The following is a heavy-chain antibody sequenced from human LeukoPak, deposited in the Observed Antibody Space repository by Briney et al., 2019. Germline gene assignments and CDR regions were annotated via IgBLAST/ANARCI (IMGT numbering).Heavy chain of an antibody. CDR2: IWYDGGNK. CDR1: GFTFSSYG. V-gene: IGHV3-33*01. D-gene: IGHD3-16*02. Sequence: GGSLRLSCAASGFTFSSYGMHWVRQAPGKGLEWVAVIWYDGGNKYYADSVKGRFTISRDNSKNTLYLQMNSLRAEDTAVYYCARETEYYDYVWGSYRYMGMDVWGQGTTVTVSS. J-gene: IGHJ6*02. CDR3: ARETEYYDYVWGSYRYMGMDV.